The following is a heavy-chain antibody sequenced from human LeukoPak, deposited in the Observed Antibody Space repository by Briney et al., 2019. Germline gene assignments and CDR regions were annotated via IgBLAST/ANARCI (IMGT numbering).Heavy chain of an antibody. J-gene: IGHJ5*02. CDR2: INHSGST. D-gene: IGHD3-22*01. V-gene: IGHV4-34*01. CDR1: GGSFSGYY. Sequence: PSETLSLTCAVYGGSFSGYYWSWIRQPPGKGLEWIGEINHSGSTNYNPSLKSRVTISVDTSKNQISLKLSSVTAADTAVYYCARNHYYDSSGYLPWGQGTLVTVSS. CDR3: ARNHYYDSSGYLP.